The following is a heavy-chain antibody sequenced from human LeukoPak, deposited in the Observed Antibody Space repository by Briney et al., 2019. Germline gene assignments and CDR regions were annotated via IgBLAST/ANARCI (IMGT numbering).Heavy chain of an antibody. V-gene: IGHV1-2*02. J-gene: IGHJ4*02. CDR2: INPKSGGT. CDR1: GYTFTGYY. D-gene: IGHD1-14*01. CDR3: ARDLTGVEGFDY. Sequence: ASVKVSCKASGYTFTGYYMHWVRQAPGQGLEWMGWINPKSGGTNYAQKFQGRVTMTRDTSISTAYMELSRLRSDDTAVYYCARDLTGVEGFDYWGQGTLVTVSS.